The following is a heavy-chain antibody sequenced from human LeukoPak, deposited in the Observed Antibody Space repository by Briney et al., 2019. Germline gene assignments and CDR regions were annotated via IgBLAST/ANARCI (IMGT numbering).Heavy chain of an antibody. J-gene: IGHJ3*02. CDR1: GGTFSSYA. V-gene: IGHV1-69*04. CDR3: AREIVVVVAATGAFDI. CDR2: IIPILGIA. D-gene: IGHD2-15*01. Sequence: SVKVSCKASGGTFSSYAISWVRQAPGQGLEWMGRIIPILGIANYAQKFQGRVTITADKSMSTAYMELSSLRSEDTAVYYCAREIVVVVAATGAFDIWGQGTMVTVSS.